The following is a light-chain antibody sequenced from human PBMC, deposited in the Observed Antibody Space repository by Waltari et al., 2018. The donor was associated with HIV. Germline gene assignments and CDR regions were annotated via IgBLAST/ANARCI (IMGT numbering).Light chain of an antibody. J-gene: IGKJ1*01. CDR1: QSISIW. CDR2: GAS. V-gene: IGKV1-5*01. Sequence: DIQMTQSPSTLSASVGDRVTITCRASQSISIWLAWYQQKPGKAPKLLIYGASTRATGIPARFSGSGSGTEFTLTISSLQSEDFAVYYCQQYNNWPPWTFGQGTKVEIK. CDR3: QQYNNWPPWT.